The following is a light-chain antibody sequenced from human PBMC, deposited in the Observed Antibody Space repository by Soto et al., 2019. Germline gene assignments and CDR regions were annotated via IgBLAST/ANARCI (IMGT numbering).Light chain of an antibody. J-gene: IGLJ1*01. Sequence: QSALTQPASVSGSPGQSITISCTGTSSDVGSYNLVSWYQHHPGKAPKLMIYEGSKRPSGVSDRFSGSKSGNTASLTISGLQAEDEADYYCCSYAGSRTYVCGTGTKLTVL. V-gene: IGLV2-23*01. CDR1: SSDVGSYNL. CDR2: EGS. CDR3: CSYAGSRTYV.